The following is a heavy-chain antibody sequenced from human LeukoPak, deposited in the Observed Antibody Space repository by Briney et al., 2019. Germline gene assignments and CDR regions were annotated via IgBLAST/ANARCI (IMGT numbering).Heavy chain of an antibody. Sequence: ASVKVSCKASGYTFTSYDINWVRQATGQGLEWMGWMNPTSGHTGYAQNFQGRVTMNRDTSISTAYMELNSLTSEDTAVYYCARSPVGVRKKHDFWGQGTLVIVSS. CDR1: GYTFTSYD. CDR3: ARSPVGVRKKHDF. J-gene: IGHJ4*02. V-gene: IGHV1-8*01. CDR2: MNPTSGHT. D-gene: IGHD3-10*01.